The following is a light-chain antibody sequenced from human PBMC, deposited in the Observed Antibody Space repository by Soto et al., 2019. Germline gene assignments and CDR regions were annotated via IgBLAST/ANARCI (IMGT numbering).Light chain of an antibody. V-gene: IGKV3-11*01. J-gene: IGKJ5*01. CDR1: QSVNTF. CDR3: QQRSNWPPSIT. CDR2: DAS. Sequence: EIVLTQSPATLSLSPWERATLSCRASQSVNTFLAWYQQKPGQAPRLLIYDASNRATGIPARFSGSGSGTDFTLTISSLEPEDFAVYYCQQRSNWPPSITFGQGTRLEIK.